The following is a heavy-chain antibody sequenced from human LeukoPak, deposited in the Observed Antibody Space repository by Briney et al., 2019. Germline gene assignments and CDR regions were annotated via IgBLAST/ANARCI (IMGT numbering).Heavy chain of an antibody. D-gene: IGHD1-26*01. CDR1: GYTFTSYY. J-gene: IGHJ5*02. Sequence: GASVKVSCKASGYTFTSYYMHWVRQAPGQGLEWMGIINPSGGSTSYAQKFQGRVTITRDTSASTAYMELSSLRSEDTAVYYCAREGSGSYYTSNWFDPWDQGTLVTVSS. CDR3: AREGSGSYYTSNWFDP. V-gene: IGHV1-46*01. CDR2: INPSGGST.